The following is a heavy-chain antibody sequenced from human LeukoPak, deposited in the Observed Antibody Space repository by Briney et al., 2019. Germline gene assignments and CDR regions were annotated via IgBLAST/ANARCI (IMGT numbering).Heavy chain of an antibody. CDR3: ATLTMVRGVITLDYYYGMDV. J-gene: IGHJ6*02. D-gene: IGHD3-10*01. CDR2: IRYDGSNK. CDR1: GFTFSSYG. Sequence: PGGSLRLSCAASGFTFSSYGMHWVRQAPGKGLEWVAFIRYDGSNKYYADSVKGRFTISRGNSKNTLYLQMNSLRAEDTAVYYCATLTMVRGVITLDYYYGMDVWGPGTTVTVSS. V-gene: IGHV3-30*02.